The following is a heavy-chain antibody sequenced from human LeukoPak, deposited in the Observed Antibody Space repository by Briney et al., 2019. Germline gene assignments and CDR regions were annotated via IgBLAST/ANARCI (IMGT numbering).Heavy chain of an antibody. CDR2: IYSGGSA. CDR1: GFTVSSNY. J-gene: IGHJ3*02. V-gene: IGHV3-66*01. CDR3: ASGGPEDAFDI. D-gene: IGHD3-16*01. Sequence: PGGSLRLSCAASGFTVSSNYMSWVRQAPGKGLEWVSVIYSGGSAYYADSVKGRFTISRDNSKNTLYLQMNSLRAEDTAVYYCASGGPEDAFDIWGQGTMVTVSS.